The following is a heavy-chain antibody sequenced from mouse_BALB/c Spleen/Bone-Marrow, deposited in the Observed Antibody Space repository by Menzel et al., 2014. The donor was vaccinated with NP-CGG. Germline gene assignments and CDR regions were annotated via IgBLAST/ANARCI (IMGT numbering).Heavy chain of an antibody. CDR1: GFTFXSYG. D-gene: IGHD4-1*01. CDR2: ISSGGSYT. V-gene: IGHV5-6*01. Sequence: EVKVVESGGDLVKPGGSLKLSCAASGFTFXSYGMSWVRQTPDKRLEWVATISSGGSYTYYPDSVKGRFTISRDNAKNTLYLQMSSLKSEDTAMYYCARLGRDYFDYWGQSTTLTVSS. J-gene: IGHJ2*01. CDR3: ARLGRDYFDY.